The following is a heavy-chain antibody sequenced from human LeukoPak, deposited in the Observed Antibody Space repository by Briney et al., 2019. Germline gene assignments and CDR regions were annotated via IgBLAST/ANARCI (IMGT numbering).Heavy chain of an antibody. CDR1: GVTFSTYV. Sequence: PGWSLRPYCSDSGVTFSTYVMHWVRQAPGKGLEYVSAISSNGDNTYYADSVKGRFTISRDNSKNTLYLQMSSLRADDTAVYYCVRGTGYWGQGTLVTVSS. V-gene: IGHV3-64D*06. CDR3: VRGTGY. J-gene: IGHJ4*02. CDR2: ISSNGDNT.